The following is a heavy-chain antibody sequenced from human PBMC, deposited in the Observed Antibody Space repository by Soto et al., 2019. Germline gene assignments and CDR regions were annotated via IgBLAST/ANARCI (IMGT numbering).Heavy chain of an antibody. D-gene: IGHD6-19*01. CDR1: GFTFSSYG. Sequence: LRLSCAASGFTFSSYGMHWVRQAPGKGLEWVAVISYDGSNKYYADSVKGRFTISRDNSKNTLYLQMNSLRAEDTAVYYCAKELTRSSSGPFDYWGQGTLVTVSS. V-gene: IGHV3-30*18. J-gene: IGHJ4*02. CDR3: AKELTRSSSGPFDY. CDR2: ISYDGSNK.